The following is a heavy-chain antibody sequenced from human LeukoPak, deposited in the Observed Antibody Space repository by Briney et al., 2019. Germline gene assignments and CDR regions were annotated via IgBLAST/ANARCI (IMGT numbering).Heavy chain of an antibody. Sequence: PGGSLRLSCAASGFTFSTYSMSWVRQAPGKGLEWVSDISGSGASTYSADSVKGRFTISRDNSKNTLYLQMNSLRADDTAVYYCARGFSEDYGDYFDYWGQGTLVTVSS. CDR2: ISGSGAST. CDR3: ARGFSEDYGDYFDY. D-gene: IGHD4-17*01. J-gene: IGHJ4*02. V-gene: IGHV3-23*01. CDR1: GFTFSTYS.